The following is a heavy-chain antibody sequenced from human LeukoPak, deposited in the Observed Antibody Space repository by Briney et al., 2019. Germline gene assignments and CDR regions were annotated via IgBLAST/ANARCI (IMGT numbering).Heavy chain of an antibody. J-gene: IGHJ4*02. V-gene: IGHV1-8*01. CDR3: AIRTPVDIVATLGERVKKGLDY. CDR2: MNPNSGNT. CDR1: GYTFTSYD. Sequence: GASVKVSCKASGYTFTSYDINWLRQATGQGPEWMGWMNPNSGNTGYAQKFQGRVTMTRNTSMSTAYLELSSPRSEDTAMYYCAIRTPVDIVATLGERVKKGLDYWGQGTLVTVSS. D-gene: IGHD5-12*01.